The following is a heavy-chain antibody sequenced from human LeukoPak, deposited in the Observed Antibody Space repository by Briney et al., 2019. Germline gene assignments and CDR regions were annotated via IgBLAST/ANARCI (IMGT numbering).Heavy chain of an antibody. V-gene: IGHV1-8*01. Sequence: ASVKVSCKASGYTFTSYDINWVRQATGRGLEWMGWMNPNSGNTGYAQKFQGRVTMTRNTSISTAYMELSSLRSEDTAVYHCARGRRDWNYSGGKLLDYWGQGTLVTVSS. CDR3: ARGRRDWNYSGGKLLDY. CDR2: MNPNSGNT. D-gene: IGHD1-7*01. CDR1: GYTFTSYD. J-gene: IGHJ4*02.